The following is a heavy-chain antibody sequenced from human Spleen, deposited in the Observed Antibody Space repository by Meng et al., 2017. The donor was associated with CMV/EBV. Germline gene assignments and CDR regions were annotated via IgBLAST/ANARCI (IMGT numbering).Heavy chain of an antibody. CDR3: ARQPISVPGSTLTRYFYGMDV. D-gene: IGHD6-13*01. J-gene: IGHJ6*02. CDR1: GYNFTNYW. Sequence: GESLKISCKGSGYNFTNYWIGWVRQVPGKGLEWMGIIYPDDSDTRDSPSFQGQVTISVDKPISTAHLQWSSLKASDSAIYYCARQPISVPGSTLTRYFYGMDVWGQGTTVTVSS. V-gene: IGHV5-51*01. CDR2: IYPDDSDT.